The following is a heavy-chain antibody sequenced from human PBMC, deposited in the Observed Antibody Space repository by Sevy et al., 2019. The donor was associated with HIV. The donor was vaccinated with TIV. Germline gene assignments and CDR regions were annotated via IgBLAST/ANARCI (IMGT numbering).Heavy chain of an antibody. J-gene: IGHJ6*03. CDR1: GFTFSSYG. CDR2: ISTSGGST. CDR3: AKDSGSYYMDV. V-gene: IGHV3-23*01. Sequence: GGSLRLSCAASGFTFSSYGMSWVRQPPGKVLEWVSGISTSGGSTYYADSVKGRFTISRDNSKNTLYLQMNSLRAEDTAVYYCAKDSGSYYMDVWGKGTTVTVSS. D-gene: IGHD1-26*01.